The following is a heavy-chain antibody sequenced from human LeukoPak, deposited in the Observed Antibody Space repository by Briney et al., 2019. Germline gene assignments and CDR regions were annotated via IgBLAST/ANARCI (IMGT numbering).Heavy chain of an antibody. CDR2: IREDGNEK. V-gene: IGHV3-7*01. CDR1: GFTFTKHW. D-gene: IGHD1-26*01. Sequence: QAGGSLRLSCAATGFTFTKHWMSWVRQTLGKGLECVAKIREDGNEKHYVDSVKGRFTISRDNAKDSLFLQMNNLRVDDTAVYYCVRDYRGGWNDYWGQGTLVTVSS. CDR3: VRDYRGGWNDY. J-gene: IGHJ4*02.